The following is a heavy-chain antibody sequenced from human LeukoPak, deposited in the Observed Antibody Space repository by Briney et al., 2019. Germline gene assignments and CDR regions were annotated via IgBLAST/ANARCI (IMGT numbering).Heavy chain of an antibody. CDR2: ITGDADKE. V-gene: IGHV3-23*01. Sequence: GGSLRLSCAASGFTFGNYAMAWVRQAPGMGLEWVSGITGDADKEYYAESVKGRFTISRDNSKNTLYLQMNSLRGDDTAVYYCAKRDFSQRTDYYPLFDNWGQGTLVTVSS. J-gene: IGHJ4*02. D-gene: IGHD3-9*01. CDR3: AKRDFSQRTDYYPLFDN. CDR1: GFTFGNYA.